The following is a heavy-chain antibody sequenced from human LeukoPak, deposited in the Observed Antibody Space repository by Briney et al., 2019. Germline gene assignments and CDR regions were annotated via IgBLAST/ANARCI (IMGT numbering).Heavy chain of an antibody. CDR1: GFTFSSYA. D-gene: IGHD3-10*01. Sequence: PGGSLRLSCAASGFTFSSYAMGWVRQAPGQGLEWVSAISGSGTRTYYADSVKGRFTISRDNSKNTLYLQMTSLRAEDTAVYYCAKHRGAIAMIRGVTIPFDPWGQGTLVTVSS. V-gene: IGHV3-23*01. J-gene: IGHJ5*02. CDR3: AKHRGAIAMIRGVTIPFDP. CDR2: ISGSGTRT.